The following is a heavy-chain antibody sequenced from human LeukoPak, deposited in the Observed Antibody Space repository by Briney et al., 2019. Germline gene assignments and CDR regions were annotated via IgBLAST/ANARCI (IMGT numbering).Heavy chain of an antibody. J-gene: IGHJ6*03. CDR1: GGSISNDY. Sequence: SETLSLTCTVSGGSISNDYRSWIRQPAGKGLEWIGRIFPSGNTNYNPSLRSRITMSVDTAKNQFSLKLSSVTAADTAVYYCARGDYYYMDVWGKGTTVTVSS. CDR3: ARGDYYYMDV. CDR2: IFPSGNT. D-gene: IGHD2-21*01. V-gene: IGHV4-4*07.